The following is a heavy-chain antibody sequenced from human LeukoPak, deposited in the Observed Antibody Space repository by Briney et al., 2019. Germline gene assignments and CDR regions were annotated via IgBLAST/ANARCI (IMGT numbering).Heavy chain of an antibody. J-gene: IGHJ3*02. V-gene: IGHV1-2*02. CDR3: ARAWTYQLLAPHDAFDI. Sequence: ASVKVSCKASGYTFTGYYMHWVRQALGQGLEWMGWINPNSGGTNYAQKFQGRVTMTRDTSISTAYMELSRLRSDDTAVYYCARAWTYQLLAPHDAFDIWGQGTMVTVSS. CDR2: INPNSGGT. D-gene: IGHD2-2*01. CDR1: GYTFTGYY.